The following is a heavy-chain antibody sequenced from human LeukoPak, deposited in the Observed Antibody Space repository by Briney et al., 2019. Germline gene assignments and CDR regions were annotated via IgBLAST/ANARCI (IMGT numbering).Heavy chain of an antibody. V-gene: IGHV1-69*04. J-gene: IGHJ4*02. CDR1: GGTFSSYA. CDR3: AREGVGSGYYLDY. CDR2: IIPILGIA. D-gene: IGHD3-22*01. Sequence: ASVKVSCKASGGTFSSYAISWVRQAPGQGLEWMGRIIPILGIANYAQKFQGRVTITADKSTSTAYMELSSLRSEDTAVYYCAREGVGSGYYLDYWGQGTLVTVSS.